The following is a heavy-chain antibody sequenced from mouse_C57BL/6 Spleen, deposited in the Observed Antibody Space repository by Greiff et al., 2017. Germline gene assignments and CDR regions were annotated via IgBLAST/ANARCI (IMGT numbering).Heavy chain of an antibody. Sequence: QLQQSGPELVKPGASVKISCKASGYAFSSSWMNWVKQRPGKGLEWIGRIYPGDGDTNYNGKFKGKATLTADKSSSTAYMQLSSLTSEDSAVYFCARNSYDFYYFDYWGQGTTLTVSS. D-gene: IGHD2-4*01. CDR1: GYAFSSSW. CDR2: IYPGDGDT. V-gene: IGHV1-82*01. CDR3: ARNSYDFYYFDY. J-gene: IGHJ2*01.